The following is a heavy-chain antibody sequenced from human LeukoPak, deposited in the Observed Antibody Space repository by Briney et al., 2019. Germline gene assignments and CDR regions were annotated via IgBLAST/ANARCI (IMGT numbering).Heavy chain of an antibody. Sequence: SVKVSCKASGGTFSSYAISWVRQAPGQGLEWMGGIIPIFGTANYAQKFQGRVTITADESTSTAYMELSSLRSGDTAVYYCASSYYDILTGYYRRSPFDYWGQGTLVTVSS. CDR2: IIPIFGTA. J-gene: IGHJ4*02. CDR3: ASSYYDILTGYYRRSPFDY. CDR1: GGTFSSYA. D-gene: IGHD3-9*01. V-gene: IGHV1-69*13.